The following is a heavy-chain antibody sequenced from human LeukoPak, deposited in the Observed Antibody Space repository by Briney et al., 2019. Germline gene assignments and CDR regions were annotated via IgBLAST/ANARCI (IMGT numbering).Heavy chain of an antibody. Sequence: ASVKVSCKASGYTFTGYYMHWVRQAPGQGLEWMGWISGYNGNTNYAQKLQGRVTMTTDTSTTTAYMELRSLRSDDTAVYYCARDRLELAYYYYYMDVWGKGTTVTVSS. CDR3: ARDRLELAYYYYYMDV. D-gene: IGHD6-13*01. CDR2: ISGYNGNT. J-gene: IGHJ6*03. CDR1: GYTFTGYY. V-gene: IGHV1-18*04.